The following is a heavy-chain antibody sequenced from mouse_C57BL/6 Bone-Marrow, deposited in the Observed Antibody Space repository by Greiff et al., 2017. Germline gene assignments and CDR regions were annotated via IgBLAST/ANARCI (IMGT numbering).Heavy chain of an antibody. CDR2: IYPRSGNT. CDR3: ATIPPCSYFDY. J-gene: IGHJ2*01. CDR1: GYTFTSYG. Sequence: VKLKESGAELARPGASVKLSCKASGYTFTSYGISWVKQRTGQGLEWIGEIYPRSGNTYYNEKFKGKATLTADKSSSTAYMELRSLTSEDSAVYFCATIPPCSYFDYWGQGTTLTVSS. V-gene: IGHV1-81*01.